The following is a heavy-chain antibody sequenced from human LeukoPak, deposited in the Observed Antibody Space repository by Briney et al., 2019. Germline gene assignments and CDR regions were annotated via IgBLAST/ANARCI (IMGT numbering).Heavy chain of an antibody. Sequence: TGGSLRLSCAASGFTFSSYSMNWVRQAPGKGLEWVSSISSSSSYIYYADSVKGRFTISRDNAKNSLYLQMNSLRAEDTAVYYCARDPFLIAAVGTRPHYYYGMDVWGQGTTVTVSS. CDR1: GFTFSSYS. J-gene: IGHJ6*02. CDR2: ISSSSSYI. CDR3: ARDPFLIAAVGTRPHYYYGMDV. D-gene: IGHD6-13*01. V-gene: IGHV3-21*01.